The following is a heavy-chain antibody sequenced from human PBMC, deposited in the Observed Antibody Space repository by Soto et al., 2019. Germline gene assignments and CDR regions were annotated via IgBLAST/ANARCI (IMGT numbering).Heavy chain of an antibody. D-gene: IGHD3-3*01. CDR3: AKGNYDFWSGYPIDY. CDR1: GFTFSSYG. CDR2: ISYDGSNK. V-gene: IGHV3-30*18. J-gene: IGHJ4*02. Sequence: GGSLRLSCAASGFTFSSYGMHWVRQAPGKGLEWVAVISYDGSNKYYADSVKGRFTISRDNSKNTLYLQMNSLRAEDTAVYYCAKGNYDFWSGYPIDYWGQGTLVTAPQ.